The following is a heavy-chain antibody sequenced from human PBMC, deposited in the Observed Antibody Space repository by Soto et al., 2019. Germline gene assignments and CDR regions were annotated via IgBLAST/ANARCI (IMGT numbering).Heavy chain of an antibody. V-gene: IGHV1-69*06. CDR3: ASHSHLVAPRDYYYGMDV. D-gene: IGHD5-12*01. CDR2: IIPIFGTA. Sequence: QVQLVQSGAEVKKPGSSVKVSCKASGGTFSSYAISWVRQAPGQGLEWMGGIIPIFGTANYAQKFQGRVTITADKSTSTAYMELSSLRSEDTAVSYCASHSHLVAPRDYYYGMDVWGQGTTVTVSS. J-gene: IGHJ6*02. CDR1: GGTFSSYA.